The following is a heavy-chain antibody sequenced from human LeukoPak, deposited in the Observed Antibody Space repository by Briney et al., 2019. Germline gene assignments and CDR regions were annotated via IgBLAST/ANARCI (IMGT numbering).Heavy chain of an antibody. CDR2: IRHDGGYE. V-gene: IGHV3-30*02. CDR3: ARGPNYDILTGWRKTHNAFDK. Sequence: GGSLRLSCAASGFTFSHFGMHWVRQAPGRGLEWVAFIRHDGGYEFSADSVKGRFTISRDNSKNTLYLQMNTLRADDTAVYYCARGPNYDILTGWRKTHNAFDKWGQGTMVTVSS. J-gene: IGHJ3*02. D-gene: IGHD3-9*01. CDR1: GFTFSHFG.